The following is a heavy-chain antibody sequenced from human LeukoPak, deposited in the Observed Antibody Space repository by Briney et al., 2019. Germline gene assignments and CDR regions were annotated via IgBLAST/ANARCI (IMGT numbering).Heavy chain of an antibody. D-gene: IGHD3-10*01. J-gene: IGHJ4*02. V-gene: IGHV3-11*01. Sequence: GGSLRLSCAASGFTFSDYYMSWIRQAPGKGLEWVSYISSSGSTIYYADSVKGRFTISRDNAKNSLYLQMNSLRAEDTAVYYCAREKGYYGSGSYLCYFDYWGLGTLVTVSS. CDR1: GFTFSDYY. CDR3: AREKGYYGSGSYLCYFDY. CDR2: ISSSGSTI.